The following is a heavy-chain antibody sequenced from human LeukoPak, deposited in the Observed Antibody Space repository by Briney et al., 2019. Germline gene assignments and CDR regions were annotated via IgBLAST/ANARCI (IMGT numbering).Heavy chain of an antibody. CDR2: INHNGNVN. V-gene: IGHV3-7*03. CDR3: ARGGGLDV. D-gene: IGHD3-16*01. Sequence: AESLRLSCAASGFTFSSYWMNWARQAPGKGLEWVASINHNGNVNYYVDSVKGRFTISRDNTKNSLYLQMSNLGAEDTAVYFCARGGGLDVWGQGATVTVSS. CDR1: GFTFSSYW. J-gene: IGHJ6*02.